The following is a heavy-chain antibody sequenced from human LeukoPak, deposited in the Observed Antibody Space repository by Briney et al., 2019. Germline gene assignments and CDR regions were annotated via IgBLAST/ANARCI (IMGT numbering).Heavy chain of an antibody. J-gene: IGHJ3*02. Sequence: GGSLRLSCAASGFTFSSYVMSWVRQAPGKGLEWVSTICASDGRTFYADSVMGRFTISRDNSNNTLFLQMNSLRAEDTAVYYCAKTYYDFWTGYYRGDHDAFDIWGQGTKVTVSS. CDR3: AKTYYDFWTGYYRGDHDAFDI. CDR1: GFTFSSYV. D-gene: IGHD3-3*01. CDR2: ICASDGRT. V-gene: IGHV3-23*01.